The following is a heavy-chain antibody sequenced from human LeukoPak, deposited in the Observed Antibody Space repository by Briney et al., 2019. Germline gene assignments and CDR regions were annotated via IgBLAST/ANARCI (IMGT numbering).Heavy chain of an antibody. V-gene: IGHV3-23*01. CDR1: GFTFSSYA. Sequence: GGFLRLSCAASGFTFSSYAMSWVRQAPGKGLEWVSAISGSGGSTYYADSVKGRFTISRDNSKNTLYLQMNSLRAEDTAVYYCAKDYYSYGSFYFDYWGQGTLVTVSS. CDR3: AKDYYSYGSFYFDY. D-gene: IGHD5-18*01. CDR2: ISGSGGST. J-gene: IGHJ4*02.